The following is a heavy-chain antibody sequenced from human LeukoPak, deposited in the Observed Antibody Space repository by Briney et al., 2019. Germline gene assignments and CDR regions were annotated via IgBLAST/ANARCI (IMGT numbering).Heavy chain of an antibody. CDR1: GFTFSSYA. V-gene: IGHV3-23*01. J-gene: IGHJ4*02. CDR3: AKDPTAGDYLR. CDR2: ISGSGGST. D-gene: IGHD4-17*01. Sequence: GGSLRLSCAASGFTFSSYAMSWVRQAPGKGLEWVSAISGSGGSTYYADSVKGRFAISRDNSKNTLYLQMNSLRAEDTAVYYCAKDPTAGDYLRWGQGTLVTVSS.